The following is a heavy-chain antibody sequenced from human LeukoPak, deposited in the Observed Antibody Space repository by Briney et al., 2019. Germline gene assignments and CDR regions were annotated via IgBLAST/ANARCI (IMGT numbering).Heavy chain of an antibody. Sequence: ASVKVSCKASGGTFSSYAISWVGQAPGQGLEWMGGIIPIFGTANYAQKFQGRVTITTDESTSTAYMELSSLRSEDTAVYYCARAYYDSSGYPYYYYYMDVWGKGTTVTVSS. V-gene: IGHV1-69*05. CDR3: ARAYYDSSGYPYYYYYMDV. D-gene: IGHD3-22*01. J-gene: IGHJ6*03. CDR2: IIPIFGTA. CDR1: GGTFSSYA.